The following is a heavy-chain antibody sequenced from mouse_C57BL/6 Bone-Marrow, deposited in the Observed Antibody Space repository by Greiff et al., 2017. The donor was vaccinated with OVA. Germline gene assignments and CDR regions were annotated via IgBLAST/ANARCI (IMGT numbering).Heavy chain of an antibody. J-gene: IGHJ2*01. CDR1: GYTFTDYY. CDR3: ARFYYYGSSYPDD. CDR2: INPYNGGN. Sequence: EVQVVESGPVLVKPGASVKMSCKASGYTFTDYYMNWVKQSHGKSLEWIGVINPYNGGNSYNQKLKGKATLTVDKSSSTAYMELNSLTSEDSAVYYCARFYYYGSSYPDDWGQGTTLTVSS. D-gene: IGHD1-1*01. V-gene: IGHV1-19*01.